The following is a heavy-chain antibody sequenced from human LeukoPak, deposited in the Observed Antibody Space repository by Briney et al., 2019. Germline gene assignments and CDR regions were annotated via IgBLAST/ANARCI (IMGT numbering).Heavy chain of an antibody. CDR1: GFTFSNYA. CDR3: AKKFPGTVAAGPDH. CDR2: ISGGGSKT. J-gene: IGHJ4*02. Sequence: GGSLRLSCAASGFTFSNYAMSWVRQAPGRGLEWVSAISGGGSKTHYADSVKGRFTISRDNSKNTLYLEMNSLRAEDTAVHYCAKKFPGTVAAGPDHWGQGTLVTVSS. D-gene: IGHD6-13*01. V-gene: IGHV3-23*01.